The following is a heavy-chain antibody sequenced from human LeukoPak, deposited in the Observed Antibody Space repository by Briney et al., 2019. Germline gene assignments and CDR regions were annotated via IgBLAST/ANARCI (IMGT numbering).Heavy chain of an antibody. D-gene: IGHD1-26*01. CDR3: AKNTSGSDFDS. Sequence: GGSLRLSCAASVFTFSPYAMSCVRQAPGKGLEWVSAISGSGGSTNYADSVKGRFTISRGNSKNTLYLQMNRLRVEDTAVYYCAKNTSGSDFDSWGQGTLVTVSS. J-gene: IGHJ4*02. CDR2: ISGSGGST. CDR1: VFTFSPYA. V-gene: IGHV3-23*01.